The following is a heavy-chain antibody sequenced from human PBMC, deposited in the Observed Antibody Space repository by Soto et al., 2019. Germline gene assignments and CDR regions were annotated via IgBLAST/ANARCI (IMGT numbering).Heavy chain of an antibody. CDR3: ARGFHYFDRSGHGPLDC. D-gene: IGHD3-22*01. Sequence: WTWIRQHPGKGLDWIGYIYYSGRPYYNPSLKSRVTMAVAASNNQYFLKLTSLTAADTAVYYCARGFHYFDRSGHGPLDCWGQGALVTVSS. CDR2: IYYSGRP. V-gene: IGHV4-31*02. J-gene: IGHJ4*02.